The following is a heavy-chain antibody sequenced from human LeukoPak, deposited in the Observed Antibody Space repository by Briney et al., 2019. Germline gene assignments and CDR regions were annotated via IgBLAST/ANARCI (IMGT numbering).Heavy chain of an antibody. D-gene: IGHD1-1*01. J-gene: IGHJ6*03. V-gene: IGHV1-18*01. CDR2: ISAYNGGT. Sequence: ASVKVSCKPSGYTFTIYGLSWVRQAPRQGLEWMGWISAYNGGTNYAQKLQGSVTMTTDTATSTAYMELRSLRSDDTAVYYCARWGSGTAGYTNHCSDIDVWGKGTTVPVSS. CDR1: GYTFTIYG. CDR3: ARWGSGTAGYTNHCSDIDV.